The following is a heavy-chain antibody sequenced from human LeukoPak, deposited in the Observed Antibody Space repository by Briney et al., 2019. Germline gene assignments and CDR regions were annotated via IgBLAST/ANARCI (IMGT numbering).Heavy chain of an antibody. V-gene: IGHV4-39*01. CDR2: IYYSGST. J-gene: IGHJ4*02. CDR3: ARHQYYDSSGFLGY. CDR1: GGSISSSSYY. Sequence: SGTLSLTCTVSGGSISSSSYYWGWTRQPPGKGLEWIGSIYYSGSTYYNPSLKSRVTISVDTSKNQFSLKLSSVTAADTAVYYCARHQYYDSSGFLGYWGQGTLVTVSS. D-gene: IGHD3-22*01.